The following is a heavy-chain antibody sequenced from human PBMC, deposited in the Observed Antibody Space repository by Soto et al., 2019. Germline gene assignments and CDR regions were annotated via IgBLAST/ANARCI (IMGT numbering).Heavy chain of an antibody. CDR3: ARIGGWYDIDF. CDR2: IFYNGTA. Sequence: PSETLSLTCSISGGSVSSGSFHWSWIRQPPGKGLQFIGSIFYNGTANYSPSLKNQVSISIDTSQSQFFLQLISVAAADTAVYYCARIGGWYDIDFWGQGSLVTVSS. CDR1: GGSVSSGSFH. J-gene: IGHJ4*02. D-gene: IGHD6-19*01. V-gene: IGHV4-61*01.